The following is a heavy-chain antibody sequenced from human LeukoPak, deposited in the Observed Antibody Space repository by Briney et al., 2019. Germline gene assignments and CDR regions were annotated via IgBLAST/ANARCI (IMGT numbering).Heavy chain of an antibody. J-gene: IGHJ4*02. Sequence: GGSLRLSCAASGFTFSKYAMTWVRQAPGKGLEWVSGISVSGGSTNYADSVKGRFTISRDNSKNTLYLQMNSLRAEDTAVYYCAKSNYFDSGGYYFFDYWGQGTLITVSS. V-gene: IGHV3-23*01. CDR1: GFTFSKYA. D-gene: IGHD3-22*01. CDR3: AKSNYFDSGGYYFFDY. CDR2: ISVSGGST.